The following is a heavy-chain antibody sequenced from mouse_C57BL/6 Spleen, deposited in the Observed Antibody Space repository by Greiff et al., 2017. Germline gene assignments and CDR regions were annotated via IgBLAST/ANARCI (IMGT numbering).Heavy chain of an antibody. J-gene: IGHJ4*01. D-gene: IGHD2-3*01. V-gene: IGHV1-80*01. CDR2: IYPGDGDT. Sequence: QVQLQQSGAELVKPGASVKISCKASGYAFSSYWMNWVKQRPGKGLEWIGQIYPGDGDTNYNGKFKGKATLTADKSSSTAYMQLSSLTSEDSAVYFCARSGDGYAMDYWGQGTSVTVSS. CDR3: ARSGDGYAMDY. CDR1: GYAFSSYW.